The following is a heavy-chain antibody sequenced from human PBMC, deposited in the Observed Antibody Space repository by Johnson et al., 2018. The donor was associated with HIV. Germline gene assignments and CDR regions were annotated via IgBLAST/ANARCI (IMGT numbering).Heavy chain of an antibody. D-gene: IGHD2-15*01. V-gene: IGHV3-30*02. Sequence: QVHLVESGGGVVQPGRSLRLSCAASGFTFNSYGMHWVRRAPGKGLEWVAFIRYDGSNKYYADSVKGRFTISRDNSKNTLYLQMNSLRAEDTALYYCAASPEDLRAFDIWGQGTMVTVSS. CDR2: IRYDGSNK. J-gene: IGHJ3*02. CDR3: AASPEDLRAFDI. CDR1: GFTFNSYG.